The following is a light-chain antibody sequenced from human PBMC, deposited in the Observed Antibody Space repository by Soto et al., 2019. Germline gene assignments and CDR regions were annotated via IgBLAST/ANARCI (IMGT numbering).Light chain of an antibody. V-gene: IGKV3-11*01. J-gene: IGKJ1*01. CDR3: QQRSSWPRT. CDR1: QSVGRY. CDR2: DAS. Sequence: EIVLTQSPATLSLSPGERATLSCRASQSVGRYLAWYQQKPGQAPRLLIYDASNRATGIPARFSGSGSGTDFTLTISSLEPEDFAVYYCQQRSSWPRTFGQGTKVDIK.